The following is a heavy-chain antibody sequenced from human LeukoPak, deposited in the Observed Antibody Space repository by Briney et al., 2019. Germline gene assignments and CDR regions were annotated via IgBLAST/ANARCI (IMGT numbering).Heavy chain of an antibody. CDR3: ATAPLFGELLRGVFDY. D-gene: IGHD3-10*02. Sequence: ASVKVSCKVSGYTLTELSMHWVRQAPGKGLEWMGDFDPEDGETIYAQKFQGRVTMTRDTSTSTFYMELSTLRSEDTAVFYCATAPLFGELLRGVFDYWGRGTLVTVSS. CDR1: GYTLTELS. J-gene: IGHJ4*02. CDR2: FDPEDGET. V-gene: IGHV1-24*01.